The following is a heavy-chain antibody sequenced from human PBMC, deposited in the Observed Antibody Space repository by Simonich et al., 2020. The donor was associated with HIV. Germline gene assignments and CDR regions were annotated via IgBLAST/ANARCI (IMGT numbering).Heavy chain of an antibody. V-gene: IGHV4-34*01. CDR1: GGSFRGYS. CDR3: ARLTAGGLGEYFQH. Sequence: QVQLQQWGAGLLKPSETLSLTCAVYGGSFRGYSWGWTRQPPGKGLEWIGEINHSGSTNYNPSLKSRVTISVDTSKNQFSLKLSSVTAADTAVYYCARLTAGGLGEYFQHWGQGTLVTVSS. D-gene: IGHD6-13*01. J-gene: IGHJ1*01. CDR2: INHSGST.